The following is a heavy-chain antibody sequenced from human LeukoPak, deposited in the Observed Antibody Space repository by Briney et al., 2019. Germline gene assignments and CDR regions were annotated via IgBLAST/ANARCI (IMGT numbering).Heavy chain of an antibody. CDR2: INQDGSEK. Sequence: GGSLRLSCVASGFTFSSLWMSWVRQAPGKGLEWVANINQDGSEKYCVDSVKGRFIISRDNAKKSLYLQMNSLRADDTAVYYCARGRLQVDYWGQGTLVTVSS. V-gene: IGHV3-7*01. J-gene: IGHJ4*02. D-gene: IGHD2-21*02. CDR3: ARGRLQVDY. CDR1: GFTFSSLW.